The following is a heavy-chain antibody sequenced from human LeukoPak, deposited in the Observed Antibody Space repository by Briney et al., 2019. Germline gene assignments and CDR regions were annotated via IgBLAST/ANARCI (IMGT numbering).Heavy chain of an antibody. J-gene: IGHJ4*02. D-gene: IGHD6-13*01. CDR2: ISYDGSNK. Sequence: GGSLRLSCAASGFTFSSYAMHWVRQAPGKGLEWVAVISYDGSNKYYADSVKGRFTISRDNSKNTLYLQMNSLRAEDTAVYYCARALIAAAGTLDYWGQGALVTVSS. CDR3: ARALIAAAGTLDY. CDR1: GFTFSSYA. V-gene: IGHV3-30-3*01.